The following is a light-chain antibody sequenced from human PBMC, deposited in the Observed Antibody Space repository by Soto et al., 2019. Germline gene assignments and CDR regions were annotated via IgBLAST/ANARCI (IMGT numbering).Light chain of an antibody. V-gene: IGKV3-20*01. CDR3: QQYGSSPYT. J-gene: IGKJ3*01. CDR2: GAS. CDR1: QSVTSTY. Sequence: IVLTQSPCTLSLSPGERATLSCRASQSVTSTYLAWYQQKPGQAPRLLIYGASSRATGIPDRFSGSGSGSDFALTISRLETEDFAVYYCQQYGSSPYTFGPGTRVDIK.